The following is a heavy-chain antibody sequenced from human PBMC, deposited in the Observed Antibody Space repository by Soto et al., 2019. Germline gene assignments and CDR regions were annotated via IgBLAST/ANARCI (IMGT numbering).Heavy chain of an antibody. J-gene: IGHJ6*03. CDR1: GSTFSSYS. CDR3: ARDEIVVVPAAIKGYMDV. V-gene: IGHV3-48*01. D-gene: IGHD2-2*02. Sequence: GGSLRLSCAASGSTFSSYSMNWVRQAPGKGLEWVSYISSSSSTIYYADSVKGRFTISRDNAKNSLYLQMNSLRAEDTAVYYCARDEIVVVPAAIKGYMDVWGKGTTVTVSS. CDR2: ISSSSSTI.